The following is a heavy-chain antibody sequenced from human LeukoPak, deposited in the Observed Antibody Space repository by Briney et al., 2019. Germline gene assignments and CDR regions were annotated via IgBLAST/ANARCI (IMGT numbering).Heavy chain of an antibody. Sequence: ASVKVSCKASGYTFTGYYMHWVRQAPGQGLEYMGRINPISGGTVYAQKFQGRVTMTRDTSITTAYMELTRLTSDDTAVYYCARYCSSTSCYSDYWGQGTLVTVSA. D-gene: IGHD2-2*01. CDR2: INPISGGT. J-gene: IGHJ4*02. V-gene: IGHV1-2*06. CDR1: GYTFTGYY. CDR3: ARYCSSTSCYSDY.